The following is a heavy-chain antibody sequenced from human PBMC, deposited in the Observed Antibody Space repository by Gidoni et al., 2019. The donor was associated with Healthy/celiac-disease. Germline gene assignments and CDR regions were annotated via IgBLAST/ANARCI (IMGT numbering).Heavy chain of an antibody. V-gene: IGHV3-49*05. CDR3: TSTDHLSYYYYGMDV. CDR1: GFPFCLFV. D-gene: IGHD3-3*02. J-gene: IGHJ6*02. CDR2: IRSKAYGGTT. Sequence: EVQLVESGGGLVKPGRSLKLAGTASGFPFCLFVISWFGQGPGKGLEWVGFIRSKAYGGTTEYAASVKGRFTISRDDSKSIAYLQMNSLKTEDTAVYYCTSTDHLSYYYYGMDVWGQGTTVTVSS.